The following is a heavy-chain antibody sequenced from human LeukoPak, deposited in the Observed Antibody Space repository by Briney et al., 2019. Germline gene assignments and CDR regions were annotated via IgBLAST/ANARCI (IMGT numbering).Heavy chain of an antibody. D-gene: IGHD6-13*01. CDR2: ISNSGRTI. CDR3: ARGDNSSTWNYSFDY. Sequence: GGSLRLSCAASGFTFSNAWMSWVRQAPGKGLEWVSYISNSGRTIHYADSAKGRFTISRDNAKNSLFLHMNSLRAEDTAVYYCARGDNSSTWNYSFDYWAQGTLVTVSS. CDR1: GFTFSNAW. J-gene: IGHJ4*02. V-gene: IGHV3-11*04.